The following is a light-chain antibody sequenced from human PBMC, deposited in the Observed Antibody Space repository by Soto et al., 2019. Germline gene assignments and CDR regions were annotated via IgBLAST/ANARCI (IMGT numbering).Light chain of an antibody. CDR3: QQANSFLPLT. CDR1: QTISTW. CDR2: AAS. V-gene: IGKV1-12*01. J-gene: IGKJ4*01. Sequence: DIQMTQSPSTLSASVGDRVNITCRASQTISTWLAWYQQKPGKAPKLLIYAASSLQSGVPSRFSGSGSGTDFTLTISSLQPEDFATYYCQQANSFLPLTFGGGTKVDI.